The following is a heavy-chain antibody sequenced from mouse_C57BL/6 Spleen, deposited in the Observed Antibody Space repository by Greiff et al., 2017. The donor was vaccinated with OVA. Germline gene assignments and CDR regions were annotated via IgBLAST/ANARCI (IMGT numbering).Heavy chain of an antibody. D-gene: IGHD1-1*01. CDR3: ARSGAVVDV. J-gene: IGHJ1*03. CDR1: GYTFTSYW. V-gene: IGHV1-52*01. CDR2: IDPSDSET. Sequence: VQLQQPGAELVRPGSSVKLSCKASGYTFTSYWMHWVKQRPIQGLEWIGNIDPSDSETHYNQKFKDKATLTVDKSSSTAYMQLSSLTSEDAAVYYCARSGAVVDVWGTGTTVTVSS.